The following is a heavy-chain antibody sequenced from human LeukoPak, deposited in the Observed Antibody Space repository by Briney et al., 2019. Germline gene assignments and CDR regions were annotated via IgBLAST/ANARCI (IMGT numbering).Heavy chain of an antibody. D-gene: IGHD3-22*01. CDR1: GFTVSSNY. V-gene: IGHV3-66*01. CDR2: IYSGGST. J-gene: IGHJ3*02. CDR3: ARERPNSSGYYVNAFDI. Sequence: GGSLRLSCAASGFTVSSNYMSWVRQAPGKGLEWVSVIYSGGSTYYADSVKGRFTISRDNSKNTLYLQMNSLRAEDTAVYYCARERPNSSGYYVNAFDIWGQGTMVTVSS.